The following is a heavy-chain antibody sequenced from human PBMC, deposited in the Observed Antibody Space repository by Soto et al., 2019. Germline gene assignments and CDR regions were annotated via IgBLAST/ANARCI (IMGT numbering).Heavy chain of an antibody. CDR3: VKDRGAGGRFSGIAVAGIPS. V-gene: IGHV3-23*01. Sequence: EVQLLESGGGLVQPGGSLRLSCAASGFTFSSYAMSWVRQTPGKGLAWVSGISGGGGNTYYADSVTGRFTISRDNSRNTLYLQMNSLRAADTAIYYCVKDRGAGGRFSGIAVAGIPSWGQGTLVTVSS. J-gene: IGHJ5*02. CDR1: GFTFSSYA. CDR2: ISGGGGNT. D-gene: IGHD6-19*01.